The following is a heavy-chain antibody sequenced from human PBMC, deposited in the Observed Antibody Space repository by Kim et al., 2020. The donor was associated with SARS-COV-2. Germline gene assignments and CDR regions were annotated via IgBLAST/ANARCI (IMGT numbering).Heavy chain of an antibody. V-gene: IGHV3-73*01. CDR1: GFTFSGSA. CDR2: IRSKANSYAT. Sequence: GGSLRLSCAASGFTFSGSAMHWVRQASGKGLEWVGRIRSKANSYATAYAASMKGSFTIFRDDSKNTSYLQMNTLKTEDTAVYYCTSLGLVATMTGDYWGQGTLVTVSS. D-gene: IGHD5-12*01. CDR3: TSLGLVATMTGDY. J-gene: IGHJ4*02.